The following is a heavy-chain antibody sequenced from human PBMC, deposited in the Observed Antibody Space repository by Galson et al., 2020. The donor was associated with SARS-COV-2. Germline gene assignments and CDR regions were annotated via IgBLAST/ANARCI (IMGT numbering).Heavy chain of an antibody. CDR1: GFTFNNFA. CDR2: ISYKGSLK. J-gene: IGHJ4*02. V-gene: IGHV3-30*04. Sequence: GESLKISCAASGFTFNNFALNWVRQAPGKGLEWVALISYKGSLKYYADSVKGRFTISRDSSKNTVYLQMNSLRADDTAMYYCARVGGVFAFTSSYYLNYWGQGTVVTVSS. D-gene: IGHD3-22*01. CDR3: ARVGGVFAFTSSYYLNY.